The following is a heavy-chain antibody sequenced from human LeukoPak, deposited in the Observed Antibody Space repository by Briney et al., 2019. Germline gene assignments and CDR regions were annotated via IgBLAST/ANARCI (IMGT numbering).Heavy chain of an antibody. CDR3: ARGWDTAMVHFDY. V-gene: IGHV4-34*01. J-gene: IGHJ4*02. CDR2: INHSGST. D-gene: IGHD5-18*01. CDR1: GGSFSGYY. Sequence: SETLSLTCAVYGGSFSGYYWSWIRQPPGKGLEWIGEINHSGSTNYNPSLRSRVTISVDTSKNQFSLKLSSVTAADTAVYYCARGWDTAMVHFDYWGQGTLVTVSS.